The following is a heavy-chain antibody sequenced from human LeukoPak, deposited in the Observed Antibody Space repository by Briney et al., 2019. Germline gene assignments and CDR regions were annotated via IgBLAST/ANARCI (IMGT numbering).Heavy chain of an antibody. D-gene: IGHD2-21*02. CDR3: ARAAYCGANCYSVGWFDS. V-gene: IGHV5-51*01. CDR1: GYIFTNYY. Sequence: GESLKISCQGSGYIFTNYYIAWVRQMPGKGLEWMGIINPGDSDTRYSPSSQGQVTISADKSINTAYLQWSSLKASDTAMYYCARAAYCGANCYSVGWFDSWGQGTLVTVSS. J-gene: IGHJ5*01. CDR2: INPGDSDT.